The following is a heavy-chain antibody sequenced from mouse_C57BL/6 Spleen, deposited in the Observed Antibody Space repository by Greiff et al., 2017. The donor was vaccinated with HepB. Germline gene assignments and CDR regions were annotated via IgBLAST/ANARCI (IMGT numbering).Heavy chain of an antibody. J-gene: IGHJ3*01. CDR3: ASGDSSGFFAY. CDR1: GFSLTSYG. V-gene: IGHV2-2*01. CDR2: IWSGGST. D-gene: IGHD3-2*02. Sequence: VKLVESGPGLVQPSQSLSITCTVSGFSLTSYGVHWVRQSPGKGLEWLGVIWSGGSTDYNAAFISRLSICKDNSKSQVFFKMNSLQADDTAIYYCASGDSSGFFAYWGQGTLVTVSA.